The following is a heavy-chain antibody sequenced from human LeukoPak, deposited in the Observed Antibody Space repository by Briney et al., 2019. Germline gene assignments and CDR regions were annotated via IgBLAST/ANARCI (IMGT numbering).Heavy chain of an antibody. CDR3: AKDPYSGSYSHWFDP. CDR1: GFTFSSYA. V-gene: IGHV3-23*01. J-gene: IGHJ5*02. Sequence: GGSLRLSCAASGFTFSSYAMSWVRQAPGQGLEWVSAISGSGGSTYYADSVKGRFTISRDNSKNTLYLQMNSLRAEDTAVHYCAKDPYSGSYSHWFDPWGQGTLVTVSS. D-gene: IGHD1-26*01. CDR2: ISGSGGST.